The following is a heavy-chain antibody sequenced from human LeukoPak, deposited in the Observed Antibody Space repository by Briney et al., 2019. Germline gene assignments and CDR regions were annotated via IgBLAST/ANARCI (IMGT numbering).Heavy chain of an antibody. D-gene: IGHD1-26*01. CDR3: ARDQVWGSGSYPWYFDY. V-gene: IGHV3-66*01. J-gene: IGHJ4*02. Sequence: GGSLRLSCAASGFTVSSNYMSWVRQAPGKGLEWVSVIYSGGSTYYADSVKGRFTISRDNSKNTLYLQMNSLRAEDTAVYYCARDQVWGSGSYPWYFDYWGQGTLVTVSS. CDR2: IYSGGST. CDR1: GFTVSSNY.